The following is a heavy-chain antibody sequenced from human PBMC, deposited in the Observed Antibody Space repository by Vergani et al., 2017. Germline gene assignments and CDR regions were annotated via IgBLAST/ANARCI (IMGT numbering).Heavy chain of an antibody. Sequence: EVQLLESGGDLVQPGGSLRLSCAASGFNFNHYAMNWVRQAPGKGLEWVSGISGSGGSTYYAGSVKGRFTISRYSSKNTLYLQMNSLSAGDTAVYYCAKANPRNSGYDYLYYYHAMDVWGQGTTVTVSS. V-gene: IGHV3-23*01. CDR2: ISGSGGST. D-gene: IGHD5-12*01. CDR1: GFNFNHYA. J-gene: IGHJ6*02. CDR3: AKANPRNSGYDYLYYYHAMDV.